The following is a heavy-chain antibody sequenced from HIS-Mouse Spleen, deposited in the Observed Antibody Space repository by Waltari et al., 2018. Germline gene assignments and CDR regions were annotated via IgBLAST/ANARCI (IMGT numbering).Heavy chain of an antibody. D-gene: IGHD6-13*01. CDR3: AREIPYSSSWYDWYFDL. J-gene: IGHJ2*01. Sequence: QLQLQESGPGLVKPSETLSLTCTVSGGSISSSSYYWGWIRQPPGKGLEGIGSIYYSGRTYYNPSLKSRVTISVDTSKNHFSLKLSSVTAADTAVYYCAREIPYSSSWYDWYFDLWGRGTLVTVSS. CDR2: IYYSGRT. CDR1: GGSISSSSYY. V-gene: IGHV4-39*07.